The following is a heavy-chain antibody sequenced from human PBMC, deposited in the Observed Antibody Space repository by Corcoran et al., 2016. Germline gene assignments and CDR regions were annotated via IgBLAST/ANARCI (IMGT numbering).Heavy chain of an antibody. CDR1: GYTFTSFG. CDR3: ARDLAEVGPIFFDY. V-gene: IGHV1-18*01. CDR2: ISAYNGNT. Sequence: QVQLVQSGPEVKKPGASVKVSCKASGYTFTSFGISWVRQAPGHGLEWMGWISAYNGNTNSAQNLQGRVTMTTDTSTSTAYMELRSLRYDDTAGYYGARDLAEVGPIFFDYSGQGTLVNVSA. J-gene: IGHJ4*02. D-gene: IGHD1-26*01.